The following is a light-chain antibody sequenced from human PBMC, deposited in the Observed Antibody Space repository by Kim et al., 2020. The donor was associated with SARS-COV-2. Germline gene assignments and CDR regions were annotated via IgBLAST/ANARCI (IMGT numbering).Light chain of an antibody. Sequence: GQGATISSSGSISNRGSYTYNGYQQLPGQAPKLLIYRNNRRPSGVPDRVSGSKSGTSASLAITGLQSDDEGHYFCAARDESLNGVIFGGGTQLTVL. J-gene: IGLJ2*01. CDR3: AARDESLNGVI. CDR2: RNN. CDR1: ISNRGSYT. V-gene: IGLV1-44*01.